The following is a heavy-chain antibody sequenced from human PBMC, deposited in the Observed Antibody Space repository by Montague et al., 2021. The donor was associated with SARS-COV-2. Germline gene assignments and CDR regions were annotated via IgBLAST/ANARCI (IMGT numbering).Heavy chain of an antibody. CDR3: ARHRRMSAGGPYYVDP. D-gene: IGHD1-26*01. CDR2: IYTSGRT. Sequence: TLSLTCTVSGGSISTGNYYWSWIRQPAGKRLEWIGGIYTSGRTNYNPSVQSRVTILVDTSKNQFSLRLNSVTAADTAVYYCARHRRMSAGGPYYVDPWGQGTLVTVSS. V-gene: IGHV4-61*02. J-gene: IGHJ5*02. CDR1: GGSISTGNYY.